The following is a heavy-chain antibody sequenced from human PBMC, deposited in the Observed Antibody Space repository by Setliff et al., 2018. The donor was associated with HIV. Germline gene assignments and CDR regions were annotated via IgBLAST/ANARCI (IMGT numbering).Heavy chain of an antibody. CDR1: GESFSNYH. J-gene: IGHJ2*01. CDR2: ISHSGNT. V-gene: IGHV4-34*01. CDR3: ASDQRLPGVQPPYWYFDL. Sequence: PSETLSLTCAVFGESFSNYHWNWFRQPPGGGLEWIGEISHSGNTDYNPSRKSRVTISVDTSKKQFSLEMRSLTAADTAIYYCASDQRLPGVQPPYWYFDLWGRGTLVTVSS. D-gene: IGHD2-2*01.